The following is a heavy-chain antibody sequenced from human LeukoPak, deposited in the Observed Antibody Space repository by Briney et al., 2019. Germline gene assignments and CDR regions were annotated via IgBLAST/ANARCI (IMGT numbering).Heavy chain of an antibody. Sequence: GASVKVSCKASGGTFISYAISWVRQAPGKGLEWMGGIIPVFGTANYAQKFQGRVTITADESTSTAYMELSSLRSEDTAVYYCARDRVVGLGIDNAFDIWGHGTMVTVSS. CDR1: GGTFISYA. V-gene: IGHV1-69*13. CDR2: IIPVFGTA. CDR3: ARDRVVGLGIDNAFDI. J-gene: IGHJ3*02. D-gene: IGHD2-15*01.